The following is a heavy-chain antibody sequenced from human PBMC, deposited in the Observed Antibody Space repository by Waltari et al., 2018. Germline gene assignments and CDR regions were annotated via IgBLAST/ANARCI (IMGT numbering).Heavy chain of an antibody. CDR1: GFTFSSYA. CDR3: AEAVAGTLFFDY. CDR2: ISGSGGST. Sequence: EVQLVESGGGLVQPGGSLRLSCAASGFTFSSYAMSWVRQAPGKGLEWVSAISGSGGSTYYADSVKGRFTISRDKSKNKLYLQMNSLRAEDTAVYYCAEAVAGTLFFDYWGQGTLVTVSS. V-gene: IGHV3-23*04. D-gene: IGHD6-19*01. J-gene: IGHJ4*02.